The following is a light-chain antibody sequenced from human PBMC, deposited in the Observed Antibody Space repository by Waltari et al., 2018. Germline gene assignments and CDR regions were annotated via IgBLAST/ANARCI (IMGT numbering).Light chain of an antibody. V-gene: IGKV4-1*01. CDR1: QSILFRSTNKNY. CDR3: QQYYTAPAT. J-gene: IGKJ3*01. CDR2: WAS. Sequence: DIVMTQSPDSLAVSLGERATINCRSSQSILFRSTNKNYLSWYQQKPGQPPKLLIYWASIRESVVPYRFSGSGSGSDFTLTISSLQSEDVAFYYCQQYYTAPATFGPGTKVDVK.